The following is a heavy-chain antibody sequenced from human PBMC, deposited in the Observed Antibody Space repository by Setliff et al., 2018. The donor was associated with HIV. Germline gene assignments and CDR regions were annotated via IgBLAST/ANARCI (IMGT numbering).Heavy chain of an antibody. CDR3: SRHGTYYHLFDY. Sequence: PGGSLRLSCAASGFTFNNAWMSWVRQAPGKGPEWIGSIDHSGSTYYNPSLKRRLNISIDTSKNQFSLQLTSVTASDTCVYFCSRHGTYYHLFDYWGHGTPVTVSS. J-gene: IGHJ4*01. CDR2: IDHSGST. D-gene: IGHD3-10*01. V-gene: IGHV4-38-2*01. CDR1: GFTFNNAW.